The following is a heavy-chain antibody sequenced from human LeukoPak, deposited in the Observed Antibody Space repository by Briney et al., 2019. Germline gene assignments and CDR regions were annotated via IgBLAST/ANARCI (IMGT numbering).Heavy chain of an antibody. CDR1: GFTFSSYW. J-gene: IGHJ4*02. CDR3: AKLGTTTRGFDY. CDR2: INSAGSST. Sequence: PGGSLRLSCAASGFTFSSYWMHWVRQAPGKGLVWVSRINSAGSSTSYADSVKGRFTISRDNAKNTLYLQMNSLRAEDTAVYYCAKLGTTTRGFDYWGQGTLVTVSS. V-gene: IGHV3-74*01. D-gene: IGHD1-26*01.